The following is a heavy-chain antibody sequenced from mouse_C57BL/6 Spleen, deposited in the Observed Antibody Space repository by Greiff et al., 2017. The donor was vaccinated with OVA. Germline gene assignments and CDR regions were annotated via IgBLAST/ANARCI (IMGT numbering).Heavy chain of an antibody. V-gene: IGHV1-61*01. Sequence: VQLQQSGAELVRPGSSVKLSCKASGYTFTSYWMDWVKQRPGQGLEWIGNIYPSDSETHYNQKFKDKATLTVDKSSSTAYMQLSSLTSEDSAVYYCARKSNYYYAMDYWGQGTSVTVSS. CDR2: IYPSDSET. D-gene: IGHD2-5*01. J-gene: IGHJ4*01. CDR1: GYTFTSYW. CDR3: ARKSNYYYAMDY.